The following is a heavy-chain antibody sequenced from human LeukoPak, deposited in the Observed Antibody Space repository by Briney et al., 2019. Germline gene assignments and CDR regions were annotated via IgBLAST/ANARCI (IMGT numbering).Heavy chain of an antibody. CDR1: GGSISSYY. V-gene: IGHV4-59*08. D-gene: IGHD1-26*01. Sequence: SETLSLTCTVSGGSISSYYWSWIRQPPGKGLEWIGYIYYSGSTNYNPSLKSRVTISVDTSKNQFSLKLSSVTAADTAVYYCARSLLGGSYYLFDYWGQGTLVTVPS. CDR2: IYYSGST. J-gene: IGHJ4*02. CDR3: ARSLLGGSYYLFDY.